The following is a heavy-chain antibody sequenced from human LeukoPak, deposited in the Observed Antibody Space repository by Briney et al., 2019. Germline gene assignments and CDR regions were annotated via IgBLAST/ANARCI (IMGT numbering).Heavy chain of an antibody. CDR1: GFPFTNAW. CDR3: TTDGAYYYDSSGYYSSY. Sequence: GGYFSLPCTAFGFPFTNAWMSWVPQTPGKGLEWVGRIKSNADGGTTDYAAPVKSRLDISRDDSKDSLYLQMNSLNTEDTAVYYCTTDGAYYYDSSGYYSSYWGQGTIVTVPS. CDR2: IKSNADGGTT. J-gene: IGHJ4*02. V-gene: IGHV3-15*01. D-gene: IGHD3-22*01.